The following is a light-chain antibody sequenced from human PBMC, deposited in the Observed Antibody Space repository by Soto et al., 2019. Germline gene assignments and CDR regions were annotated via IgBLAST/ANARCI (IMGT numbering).Light chain of an antibody. Sequence: DIPMTQSPSAMSASVGDTVTITCRASQGISNYLAWFQQKPGKVPERLIFGASSLQSGVPSRFSGRGYGTEFTLTISSLQPEDFATYYCLQHNTYPRTFGQGPKVEVK. J-gene: IGKJ1*01. CDR3: LQHNTYPRT. V-gene: IGKV1-17*03. CDR1: QGISNY. CDR2: GAS.